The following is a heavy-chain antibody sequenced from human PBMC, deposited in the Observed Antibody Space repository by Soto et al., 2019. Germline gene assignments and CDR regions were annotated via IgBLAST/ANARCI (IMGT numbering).Heavy chain of an antibody. V-gene: IGHV4-31*03. Sequence: QVQLQESGSGLVKPSQTLSLTGTVSGGSISSGGYYWSWIRQRPGKGLEWIGYIYYSGSTYYNPSLKSRVTISVDTSKNQFSLKLSSVTAADTAVYYCARWVGATSFDYWGQGTLVTVSS. CDR1: GGSISSGGYY. CDR2: IYYSGST. CDR3: ARWVGATSFDY. J-gene: IGHJ4*02. D-gene: IGHD1-26*01.